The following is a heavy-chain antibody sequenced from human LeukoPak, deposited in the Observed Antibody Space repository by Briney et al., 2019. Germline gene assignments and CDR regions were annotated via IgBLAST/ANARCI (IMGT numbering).Heavy chain of an antibody. Sequence: GGSLRLSCAASGFTFRNYEMNWVRQAPGKGLEWVSYISSGGSIIHYADSVKGRFTISRDNAKNSLYLQMNSLRAEDTAIYYCARGGAGNWGQGTLVTVSS. CDR3: ARGGAGN. J-gene: IGHJ4*02. D-gene: IGHD1-14*01. V-gene: IGHV3-48*03. CDR1: GFTFRNYE. CDR2: ISSGGSII.